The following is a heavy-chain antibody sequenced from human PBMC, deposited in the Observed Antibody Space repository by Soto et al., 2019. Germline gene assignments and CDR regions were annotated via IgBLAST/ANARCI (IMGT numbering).Heavy chain of an antibody. CDR1: GFAFSDYY. V-gene: IGHV3-11*04. Sequence: PGGSLRLSCAASGFAFSDYYMSWIRQAPGMGLEWVSYISSSSSTIYYADSVKGRFTISRDNAKNSLYLQMNSLRDEDTAVYYCARAPITIFGVVIPYGMDVWGQGTTVTVSS. D-gene: IGHD3-3*01. CDR2: ISSSSSTI. CDR3: ARAPITIFGVVIPYGMDV. J-gene: IGHJ6*02.